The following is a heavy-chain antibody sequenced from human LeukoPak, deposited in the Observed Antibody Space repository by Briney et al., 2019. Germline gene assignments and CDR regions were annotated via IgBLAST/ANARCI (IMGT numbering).Heavy chain of an antibody. V-gene: IGHV3-23*01. Sequence: GGSLRLSWAASGFTFSSYAMRWVRQAAGEGLEWVATITGGGSTTYYADSVKGRFTISRHNSKNTLYLQMTSLRAEDTALYYCARESPVAATGRSWFDSWGQGTLVTVSS. J-gene: IGHJ5*01. CDR3: ARESPVAATGRSWFDS. CDR1: GFTFSSYA. CDR2: ITGGGSTT. D-gene: IGHD6-13*01.